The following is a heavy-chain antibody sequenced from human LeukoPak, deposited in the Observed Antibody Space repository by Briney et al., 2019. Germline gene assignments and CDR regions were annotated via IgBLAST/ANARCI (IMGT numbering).Heavy chain of an antibody. CDR1: GFTFSSYT. V-gene: IGHV3-23*01. Sequence: GRSLRLSCAASGFTFSSYTMSWVRQAPGKGLEWVSAISGSGGSTYYADSVKGRFTISRDNSKNTLYLQMNSLRAEDTAVYYCARDGRWELLGIRYYFDYWGQGTLVTVSS. J-gene: IGHJ4*02. CDR2: ISGSGGST. D-gene: IGHD1-26*01. CDR3: ARDGRWELLGIRYYFDY.